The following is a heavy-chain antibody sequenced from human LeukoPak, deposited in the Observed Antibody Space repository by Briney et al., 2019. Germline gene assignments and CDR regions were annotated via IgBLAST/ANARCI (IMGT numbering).Heavy chain of an antibody. CDR3: ARGAVYGSGSYYNGFDP. V-gene: IGHV1-8*01. Sequence: GASVKVSCKASGYTFTSYDINWVRQATGQGLEWMGWMNPNSGNTGYAQKFQGRFTMTRNTSISTAYMELSSLRSEDTAVYYCARGAVYGSGSYYNGFDPWGQGTLVTVSS. J-gene: IGHJ5*02. CDR2: MNPNSGNT. D-gene: IGHD3-10*01. CDR1: GYTFTSYD.